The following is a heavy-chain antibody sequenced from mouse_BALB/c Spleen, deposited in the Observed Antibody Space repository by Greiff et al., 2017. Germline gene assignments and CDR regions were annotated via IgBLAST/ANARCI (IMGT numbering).Heavy chain of an antibody. CDR3: ARRGITTWFAY. V-gene: IGHV1-77*01. CDR2: IYPGSGST. Sequence: QVHVKQSGPELVKPGASVKMSCKASGYTFTDYVISWVKQRTGQGLEWIGEIYPGSGSTYYNEKFKGKATLTADKSSNTAYMQLSSLTSEDSAVYFCARRGITTWFAYWGQGTLVTVSA. J-gene: IGHJ3*01. D-gene: IGHD2-4*01. CDR1: GYTFTDYV.